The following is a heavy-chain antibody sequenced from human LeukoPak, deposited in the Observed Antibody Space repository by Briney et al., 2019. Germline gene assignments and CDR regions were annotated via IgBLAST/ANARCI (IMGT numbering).Heavy chain of an antibody. J-gene: IGHJ4*02. CDR3: ATRWFGNFNYYFDD. D-gene: IGHD3-10*01. V-gene: IGHV1-3*01. Sequence: ASVKVSCKSFGHIFTNNAMHWVRQAPGQSLEWMGWINGGNGNTKYSQKFQDRVTITRDTSASTVYMELNSLRSEDTAVYYCATRWFGNFNYYFDDWGQGTLVTVSS. CDR2: INGGNGNT. CDR1: GHIFTNNA.